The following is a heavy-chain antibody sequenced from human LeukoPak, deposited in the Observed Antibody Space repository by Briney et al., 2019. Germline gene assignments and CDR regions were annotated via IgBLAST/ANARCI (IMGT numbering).Heavy chain of an antibody. V-gene: IGHV3-53*01. D-gene: IGHD3-16*01. CDR2: IYSGGST. CDR3: ARDQYYDYVSPGYFDY. Sequence: PGGSLRLSCAASGFTVSSNYMSWVRQAPGKGLEWVSVIYSGGSTYYADSVKGRFTISRDNSKNTLYLQMNSLRAEDTAVYYCARDQYYDYVSPGYFDYWGQGTLVTVSS. CDR1: GFTVSSNY. J-gene: IGHJ4*02.